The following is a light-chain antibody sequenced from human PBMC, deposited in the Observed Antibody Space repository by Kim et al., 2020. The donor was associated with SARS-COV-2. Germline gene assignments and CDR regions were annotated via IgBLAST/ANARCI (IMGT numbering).Light chain of an antibody. Sequence: EIVMTQFPATLSVSLGERATLSCRASQSVSDNLAWYQQKPGQAPRLLIYGASTRATGIPARFSGSGSGTEFTLTISSLQSEDFATYYCQQYYSYPLTFGGGTKLEI. CDR2: GAS. CDR3: QQYYSYPLT. V-gene: IGKV3-15*01. J-gene: IGKJ4*01. CDR1: QSVSDN.